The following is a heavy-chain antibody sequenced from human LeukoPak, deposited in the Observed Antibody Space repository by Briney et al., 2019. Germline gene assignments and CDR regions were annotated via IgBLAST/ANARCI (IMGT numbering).Heavy chain of an antibody. J-gene: IGHJ4*02. D-gene: IGHD2-15*01. CDR3: ARDRTYCSGGSCYLNY. V-gene: IGHV1-18*01. CDR2: ISAYNGNT. CDR1: GYTFTSYG. Sequence: ASVKVSCKASGYTFTSYGISWVRQAPGQGLEWMGWISAYNGNTNYAQKLQGRVTMTTDTSTSTAHMELRSLRSDDTAVYYCARDRTYCSGGSCYLNYWGQGTLVTVSS.